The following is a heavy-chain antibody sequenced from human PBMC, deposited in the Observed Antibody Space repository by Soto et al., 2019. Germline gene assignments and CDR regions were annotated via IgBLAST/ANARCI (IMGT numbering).Heavy chain of an antibody. CDR1: GFSLTTSGVG. CDR3: AHRILRTVFGLVTTAIYFDF. V-gene: IGHV2-5*02. CDR2: IYWDDDK. D-gene: IGHD3-3*01. Sequence: QITLNESGPTVVKPAETLTLTCTFSGFSLTTSGVGVGWIRQSPGKAPEWLALIYWDDDKRYSASLKSRLTITKDTSKNQVVLTMASVDPADTATYYCAHRILRTVFGLVTTAIYFDFWGQGTPVVVSS. J-gene: IGHJ4*02.